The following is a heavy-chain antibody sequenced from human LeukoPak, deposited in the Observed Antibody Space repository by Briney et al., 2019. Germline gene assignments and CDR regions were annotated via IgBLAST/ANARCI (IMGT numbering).Heavy chain of an antibody. Sequence: PGGSLRLSCAASGFTFSNAWMSGVRQAPGKGLEWVGRIRSKTGGGTTDYAAPVKGRFTISRDDSKNTLLLQMNSLKTEDTAVYYCTTITSAAADYWGQGTQVTVSS. CDR2: IRSKTGGGTT. CDR3: TTITSAAADY. D-gene: IGHD6-13*01. J-gene: IGHJ4*02. CDR1: GFTFSNAW. V-gene: IGHV3-15*01.